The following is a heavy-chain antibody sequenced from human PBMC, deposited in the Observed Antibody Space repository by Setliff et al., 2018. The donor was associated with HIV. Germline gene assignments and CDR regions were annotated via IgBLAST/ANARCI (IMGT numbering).Heavy chain of an antibody. V-gene: IGHV4-59*11. D-gene: IGHD3-16*01. J-gene: IGHJ4*02. CDR3: AVYYEGAGGRGI. CDR1: DASISDHH. CDR2: THRLGTI. Sequence: SETLSLTCTFSDASISDHHCSWIRQPPGRGLEWIGSTHRLGTINYNPSLKSRFTISVDISKRQFSLRLSSVTAADTAQYFCAVYYEGAGGRGIWGPGTLVTVSS.